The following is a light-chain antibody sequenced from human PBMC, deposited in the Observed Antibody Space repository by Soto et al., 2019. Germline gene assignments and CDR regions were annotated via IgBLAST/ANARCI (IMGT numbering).Light chain of an antibody. J-gene: IGLJ1*01. CDR1: SSDVGGYNY. V-gene: IGLV2-14*01. Sequence: QSALTQPASVSGSPGQSITISCTGTSSDVGGYNYVSWYQQHPGKAPKLMIYEVSNRPSGASNRFSGSKSGNTASLTITGLQAQDEAEYQCSTYTSSSTCVFGTGTKLTVL. CDR2: EVS. CDR3: STYTSSSTCV.